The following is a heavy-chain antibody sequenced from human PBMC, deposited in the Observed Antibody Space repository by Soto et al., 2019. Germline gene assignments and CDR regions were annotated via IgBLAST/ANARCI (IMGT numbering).Heavy chain of an antibody. CDR2: IIPIFGTA. V-gene: IGHV1-69*06. D-gene: IGHD3-3*01. CDR3: ARGRDFWSGPYYYYGMDV. J-gene: IGHJ6*02. CDR1: GGTFSSYA. Sequence: SVKVSCKASGGTFSSYAISWVRQAPGQGLEWMGGIIPIFGTANYAQKFQGRVTITADKSTSTAYMELSSLRSEDTAVYYCARGRDFWSGPYYYYGMDVWGQGTTVTAP.